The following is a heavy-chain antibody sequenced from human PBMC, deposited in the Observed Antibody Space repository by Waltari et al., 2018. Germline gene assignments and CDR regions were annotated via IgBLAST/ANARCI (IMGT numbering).Heavy chain of an antibody. D-gene: IGHD6-13*01. V-gene: IGHV1-24*01. CDR2: LEPEDGET. CDR3: ATAIPSSWRRFDY. J-gene: IGHJ4*02. Sequence: QVQLVQSGAEVKKPGASVKVSCTVSGYTLTELSMHWVRQAPGKGLEWIGGLEPEDGETIYEQKFQGSVTMTEDTSTDTAYMELGSLRSEDTAVYYCATAIPSSWRRFDYWGQGTLVTVSS. CDR1: GYTLTELS.